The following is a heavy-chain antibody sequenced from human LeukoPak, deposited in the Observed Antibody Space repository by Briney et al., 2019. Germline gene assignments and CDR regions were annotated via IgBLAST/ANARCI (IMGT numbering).Heavy chain of an antibody. CDR1: GGSFSGYY. CDR2: INHSGST. CDR3: ASRTLRYFDPIP. V-gene: IGHV4-34*01. D-gene: IGHD3-9*01. J-gene: IGHJ3*01. Sequence: SETLSLTCAVYGGSFSGYYWSWIRQPPGKGREWIGEINHSGSTNYNPSLKRRVTISVDTSKNQFSLKLSSVTAADTAVYYCASRTLRYFDPIPWGQGTMVTVSS.